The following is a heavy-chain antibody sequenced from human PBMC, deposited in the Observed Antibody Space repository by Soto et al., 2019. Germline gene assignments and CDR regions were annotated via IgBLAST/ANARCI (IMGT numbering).Heavy chain of an antibody. CDR1: GFTFSSYA. V-gene: IGHV3-30-3*01. D-gene: IGHD3-22*01. J-gene: IGHJ3*02. Sequence: QVQLVESGGGVVQPGRSPRLSCAASGFTFSSYAMHWVRQAPGKGLEWVAVISYDGSNKYYADSVKGRFTISRDNSKNTLYLQMNSLRAEDTAVYYCARGNSMIVVVITADAFDIWGQGTMVTVSS. CDR3: ARGNSMIVVVITADAFDI. CDR2: ISYDGSNK.